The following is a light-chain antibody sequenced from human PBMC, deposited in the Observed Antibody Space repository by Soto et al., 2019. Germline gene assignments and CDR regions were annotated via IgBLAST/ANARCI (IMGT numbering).Light chain of an antibody. J-gene: IGKJ2*01. Sequence: EIVMTQSPATLSVSPGERATLSCRPSQSVNNNLAWFQQKPGQAPKLLIYGASIRATGVPARFSGSGSGTEFTLTISSLQSEDFAFYYCQQYNNWPPYTFGQGTKLEIK. V-gene: IGKV3-15*01. CDR2: GAS. CDR1: QSVNNN. CDR3: QQYNNWPPYT.